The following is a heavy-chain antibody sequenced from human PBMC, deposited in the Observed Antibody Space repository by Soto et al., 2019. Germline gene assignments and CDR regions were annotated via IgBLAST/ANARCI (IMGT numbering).Heavy chain of an antibody. CDR1: GFTFSSYS. J-gene: IGHJ5*02. Sequence: GVSLRLSFAASGFTFSSYSMNWFRQAPGKGLEWVSSISSSSSYIYYADSVKGRFTISRDNAKNSLYLQMNSLRAEDTAVYYCARDPSVEAKTSWFDPWGQGTLVTVSS. D-gene: IGHD1-26*01. CDR3: ARDPSVEAKTSWFDP. V-gene: IGHV3-21*01. CDR2: ISSSSSYI.